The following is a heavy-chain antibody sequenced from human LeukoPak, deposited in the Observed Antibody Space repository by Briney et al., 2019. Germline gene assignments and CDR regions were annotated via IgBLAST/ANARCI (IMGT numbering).Heavy chain of an antibody. CDR2: ISHNGETK. D-gene: IGHD1-1*01. J-gene: IGHJ3*02. CDR3: GGIPNWNGLASAFDI. CDR1: GFTFSDHY. Sequence: PGGSLRLSCAASGFTFSDHYMIWLRQAPGKGLEAISYISHNGETKYYADSVKGRFTISRDNAKNSLYLQMNSLRVEDTAVYYCGGIPNWNGLASAFDIWGQGTMVTVSS. V-gene: IGHV3-11*01.